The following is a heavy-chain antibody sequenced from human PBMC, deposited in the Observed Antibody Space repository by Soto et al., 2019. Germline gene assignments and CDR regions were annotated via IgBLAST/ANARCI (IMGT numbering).Heavy chain of an antibody. D-gene: IGHD6-13*01. CDR3: ASHCVSSWSHGYYFDY. J-gene: IGHJ4*02. CDR2: INPSGGST. V-gene: IGHV1-46*03. CDR1: GYSFASYY. Sequence: ASVKVSCKASGYSFASYYMHWVRQAPGQGLEWMGIINPSGGSTSYAQKFQGRVTMTRDTSTSTAYMELSSLRSEDTAVYYCASHCVSSWSHGYYFDYWGQGTLVTVSS.